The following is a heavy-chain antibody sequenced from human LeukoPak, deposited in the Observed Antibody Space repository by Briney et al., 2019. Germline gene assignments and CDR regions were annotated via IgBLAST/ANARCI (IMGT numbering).Heavy chain of an antibody. Sequence: ASVKVSCKASGYTFSSYYMHWVRQAPGQGLEWMGIISPSGDYTRYAQKLQGRVSMTLDTSTSTVYMELNSLESEDTAVYYCAREAARTYYYMDVWGKGTTVTVSS. D-gene: IGHD6-6*01. J-gene: IGHJ6*03. CDR2: ISPSGDYT. V-gene: IGHV1-46*04. CDR3: AREAARTYYYMDV. CDR1: GYTFSSYY.